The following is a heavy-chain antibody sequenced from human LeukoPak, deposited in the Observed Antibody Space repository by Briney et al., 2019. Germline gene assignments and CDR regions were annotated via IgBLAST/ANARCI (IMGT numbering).Heavy chain of an antibody. J-gene: IGHJ4*02. CDR3: ARAGSYCLDY. CDR1: GGSISSGNW. CDR2: IYHSGRT. V-gene: IGHV4-4*02. D-gene: IGHD3-10*01. Sequence: SETLSLTCAVSGGSISSGNWWSWVRQPPGKGLEWIGEIYHSGRTNYNPSLKSRVAISVDKSKNQFSLTLSSVTAADTAVYYCARAGSYCLDYWGQGTLVTGSS.